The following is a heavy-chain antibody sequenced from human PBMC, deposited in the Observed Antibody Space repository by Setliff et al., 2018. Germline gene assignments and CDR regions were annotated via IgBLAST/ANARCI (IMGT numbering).Heavy chain of an antibody. V-gene: IGHV3-23*01. J-gene: IGHJ4*02. CDR3: RLWFGETSRDY. Sequence: LRLSCAASGFTFSSFAMSWVRQAPGKGLEWVSSISDTTNFIYYADSVKGRFIISRDNSKNTLYLQMNSLRGEDTALYYCRLWFGETSRDYWGQGTLVTVSS. CDR1: GFTFSSFA. CDR2: ISDTTNFI. D-gene: IGHD3-10*01.